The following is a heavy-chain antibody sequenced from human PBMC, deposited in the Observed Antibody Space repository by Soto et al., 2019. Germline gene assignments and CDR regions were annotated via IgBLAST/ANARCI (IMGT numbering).Heavy chain of an antibody. CDR1: GYTFTSYA. V-gene: IGHV1-69*05. Sequence: SVKVSCKASGYTFTSYAISWVRQAPGQGLEWMGGIIPIFGTADYAQKFQGRVTMATDASTSTAYMELRSLRSDDTAVYYCATSTSGSYPSWGQGTLVTVSS. CDR3: ATSTSGSYPS. D-gene: IGHD1-26*01. J-gene: IGHJ4*02. CDR2: IIPIFGTA.